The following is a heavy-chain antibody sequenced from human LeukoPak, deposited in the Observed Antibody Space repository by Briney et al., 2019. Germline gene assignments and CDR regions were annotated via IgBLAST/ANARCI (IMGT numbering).Heavy chain of an antibody. CDR3: ARDPGYYDILTGSGMDV. V-gene: IGHV3-33*01. J-gene: IGHJ6*02. Sequence: GGSLRLSCAASGFTFSSYGMHWVRQAPGKGLEWVAVIWYDGSNKYYADSVKGRFTISRDNSKNTLYLQMNSLRAEDTAVYYCARDPGYYDILTGSGMDVWGQGTTVTVSS. D-gene: IGHD3-9*01. CDR1: GFTFSSYG. CDR2: IWYDGSNK.